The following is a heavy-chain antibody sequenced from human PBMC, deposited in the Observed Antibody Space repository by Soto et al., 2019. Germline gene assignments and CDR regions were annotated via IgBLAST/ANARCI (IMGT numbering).Heavy chain of an antibody. CDR3: ATRYDFCEDYYYFLDV. V-gene: IGHV4-34*01. CDR1: GGSFSGYY. D-gene: IGHD3-3*01. J-gene: IGHJ6*03. Sequence: SETLSLTCAVYGGSFSGYYWSWIRQPPGKGLEWIGEINHSGSTNYNPSLKSRVTISVDTSKNQFSLKLSSVTAADTAVYYCATRYDFCEDYYYFLDVWGKGSTVTCSS. CDR2: INHSGST.